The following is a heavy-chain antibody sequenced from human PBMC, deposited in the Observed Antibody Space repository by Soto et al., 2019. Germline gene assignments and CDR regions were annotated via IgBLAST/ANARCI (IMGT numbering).Heavy chain of an antibody. CDR3: ARGLNHYASGSYPIYYFDY. D-gene: IGHD3-10*01. CDR2: IKQDGSEK. V-gene: IGHV3-7*03. CDR1: GFTFSNCW. Sequence: WGSLRLSCAASGFTFSNCWMSWVRQAPGKGLEWVANIKQDGSEKYYVDSVKGPFTISRDNAKNSLYLQMDSLRAEDTAVYYCARGLNHYASGSYPIYYFDYRDQGPLVTVA. J-gene: IGHJ4*02.